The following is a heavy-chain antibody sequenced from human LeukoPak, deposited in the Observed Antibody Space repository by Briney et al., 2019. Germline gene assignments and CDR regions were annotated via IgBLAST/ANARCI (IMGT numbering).Heavy chain of an antibody. J-gene: IGHJ4*02. V-gene: IGHV4-59*01. Sequence: KPSETLSLTCSVSGGSISSYYWNWIRQSPGKGLEWIGYIYHSGSTKYNPSLKSRVTISVDTSKKQFSLKLSSVTAADTAVYYCARDGYGGVDYWGQGTLVTVSS. D-gene: IGHD3-10*01. CDR2: IYHSGST. CDR1: GGSISSYY. CDR3: ARDGYGGVDY.